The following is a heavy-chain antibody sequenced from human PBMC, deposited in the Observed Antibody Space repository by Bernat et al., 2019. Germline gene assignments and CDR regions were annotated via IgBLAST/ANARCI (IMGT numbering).Heavy chain of an antibody. Sequence: EVQLLESGGGLVQPGGSLRLSCAASGFTFSSYAMSWVRQAPGKGLEWVSAISGSGGSTYYADFVKGRFTISRDHSKNTLYLQMNSLRAEDTAVYYCAKSGGATSYYYYYGMDVWGQGTTVTVSS. V-gene: IGHV3-23*01. CDR2: ISGSGGST. CDR3: AKSGGATSYYYYYGMDV. J-gene: IGHJ6*02. D-gene: IGHD1-26*01. CDR1: GFTFSSYA.